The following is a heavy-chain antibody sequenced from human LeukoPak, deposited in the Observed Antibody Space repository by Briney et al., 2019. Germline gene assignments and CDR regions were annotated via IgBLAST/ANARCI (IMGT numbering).Heavy chain of an antibody. CDR1: GGTFSSYA. CDR2: INPIFGTA. D-gene: IGHD1-20*01. Sequence: SVKVSCKASGGTFSSYAISWVRQAPGQGLEWMGWINPIFGTANYAQKFQGRVTITTDRSISTAYMDLSRLRSEDTAVYYCARARTRNNSKYDGCDPWGEGNLVTVSS. CDR3: ARARTRNNSKYDGCDP. J-gene: IGHJ5*02. V-gene: IGHV1-69*05.